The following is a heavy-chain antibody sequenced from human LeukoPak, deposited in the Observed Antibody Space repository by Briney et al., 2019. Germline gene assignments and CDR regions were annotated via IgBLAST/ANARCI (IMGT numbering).Heavy chain of an antibody. V-gene: IGHV3-23*01. D-gene: IGHD2-15*01. CDR3: AKSIGYCSGGSCEAPDY. J-gene: IGHJ4*02. Sequence: GGSLRLSCAASGFTVSSNYMSWVRQAPGKRLEWVSAIDGSGDNTYFADSVKGRFTISRDNSKNTLYLQMNSLRAEDTAVYYCAKSIGYCSGGSCEAPDYWGQGTLVTVSS. CDR1: GFTVSSNY. CDR2: IDGSGDNT.